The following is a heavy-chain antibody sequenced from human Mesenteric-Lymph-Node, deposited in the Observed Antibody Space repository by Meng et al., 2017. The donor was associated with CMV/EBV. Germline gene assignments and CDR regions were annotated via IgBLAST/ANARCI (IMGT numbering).Heavy chain of an antibody. CDR2: VYYSGTT. CDR1: GGSISSYY. D-gene: IGHD2-15*01. V-gene: IGHV4-59*01. CDR3: ARGYCSGSSCPLDP. Sequence: SETLSLTCTVSGGSISSYYWTWLRQPPGKGLEFIGYVYYSGTTNYNPSLKSRVTISVDTSKDHFSLKLNSVTAADTAFYYCARGYCSGSSCPLDPWGQGTLVTVSS. J-gene: IGHJ5*02.